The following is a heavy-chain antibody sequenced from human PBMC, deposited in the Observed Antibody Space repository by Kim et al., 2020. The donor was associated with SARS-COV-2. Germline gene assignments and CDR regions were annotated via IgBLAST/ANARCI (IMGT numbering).Heavy chain of an antibody. D-gene: IGHD2-21*01. CDR2: ISHDGRVK. V-gene: IGHV3-30*18. Sequence: GGSLRLSCTASRFAFPDFGLHWVRQAPGKGLQWVSLISHDGRVKYYEASVKGRFTISRDNSKNMVYLQMNSLRSEDTAVYYCAKDKGVGIWGNASFDSGG. CDR3: AKDKGVGIWGNASFDS. CDR1: RFAFPDFG. J-gene: IGHJ4*01.